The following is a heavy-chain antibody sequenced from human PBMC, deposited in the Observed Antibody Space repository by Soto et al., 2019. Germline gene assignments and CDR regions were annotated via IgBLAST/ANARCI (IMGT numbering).Heavy chain of an antibody. V-gene: IGHV3-30*18. CDR2: ISYDGSNK. D-gene: IGHD1-26*01. Sequence: GGSLRLSCAASGFTFSSYGMHWVRQAPGKGLEWVAVISYDGSNKYYADSVKGRFTISRDNSKNTLYLQMNSLRAEDTAVYYCAKALEWELLDSWYYGMDVWGQGTTVTVSS. CDR3: AKALEWELLDSWYYGMDV. CDR1: GFTFSSYG. J-gene: IGHJ6*02.